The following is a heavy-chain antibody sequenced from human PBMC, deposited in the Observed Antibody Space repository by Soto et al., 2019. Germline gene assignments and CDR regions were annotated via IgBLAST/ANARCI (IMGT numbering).Heavy chain of an antibody. J-gene: IGHJ4*02. V-gene: IGHV2-5*02. CDR3: AHTVRLTRGVYYFDY. CDR2: IYWDDEK. D-gene: IGHD3-10*01. Sequence: SGPTLVNPTQTLTLTCTFSGFSLSTSGVGVGWIRQPPGKALEWLALIYWDDEKRYSPSLENRLIITKDTSKNEVVLTMTNMDPMDTATYYCAHTVRLTRGVYYFDYWGQGNLVTVSS. CDR1: GFSLSTSGVG.